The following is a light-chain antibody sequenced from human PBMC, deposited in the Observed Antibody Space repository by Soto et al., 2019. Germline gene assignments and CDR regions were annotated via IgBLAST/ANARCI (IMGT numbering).Light chain of an antibody. V-gene: IGKV3-15*01. CDR1: QGVRSD. J-gene: IGKJ1*01. CDR2: GAS. Sequence: EIAMTQSPDTLSVSPGDRATLSCRASQGVRSDLAWYQQKAGQSPRLLIYGASTRAAETPDRFSGSGSGTDFTLTISSLQAEDVAVYYCQQYYSTPPSTFGQGTKVDIK. CDR3: QQYYSTPPST.